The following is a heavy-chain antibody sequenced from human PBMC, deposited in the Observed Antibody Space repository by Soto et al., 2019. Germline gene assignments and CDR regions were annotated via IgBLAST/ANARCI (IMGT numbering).Heavy chain of an antibody. CDR3: GSGRSGELVIFY. CDR2: ISPQTGGT. D-gene: IGHD1-26*01. Sequence: QVQLVQSGAELKKPGASVKVSCKGSGYTFTGYYIHWVRQTPGQGPEWMGEISPQTGGTKYAQKYQGRVTMTRDTSITTVYMELSNLSPDDTAVYYCGSGRSGELVIFYWGQGTLVTVSS. V-gene: IGHV1-2*02. CDR1: GYTFTGYY. J-gene: IGHJ4*02.